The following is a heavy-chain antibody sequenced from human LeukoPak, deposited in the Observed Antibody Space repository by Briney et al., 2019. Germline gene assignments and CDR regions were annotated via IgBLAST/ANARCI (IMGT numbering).Heavy chain of an antibody. CDR1: GFTFSRYA. D-gene: IGHD1-26*01. CDR3: AKGLSESIYDALDS. CDR2: ISGSGMST. Sequence: GGSLRLSCAASGFTFSRYAMSWVRQAPGKGLEWVSSISGSGMSTYYADSVKGRFTISRDTSRNTLDLQINSLRAEDTAIYYCAKGLSESIYDALDSWGQGTLVTVSS. J-gene: IGHJ4*02. V-gene: IGHV3-23*01.